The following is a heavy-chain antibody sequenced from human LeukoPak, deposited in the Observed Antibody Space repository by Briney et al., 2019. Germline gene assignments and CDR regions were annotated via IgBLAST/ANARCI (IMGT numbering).Heavy chain of an antibody. CDR1: GYTFTSYG. V-gene: IGHV1-18*01. J-gene: IGHJ4*02. Sequence: ASVKVSCKASGYTFTSYGISWVRQAPGQGLEWMGWISAYNGNTNYAQWLQGRVTMTTDTSTSTAYMELRSLRSDDTAVYYCARSAAAGTIGLFDYWGQGTLVTVSS. CDR2: ISAYNGNT. D-gene: IGHD6-13*01. CDR3: ARSAAAGTIGLFDY.